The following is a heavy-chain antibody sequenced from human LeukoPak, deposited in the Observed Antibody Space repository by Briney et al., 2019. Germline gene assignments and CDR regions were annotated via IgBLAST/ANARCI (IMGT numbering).Heavy chain of an antibody. V-gene: IGHV4-34*01. CDR3: ARVRYGLDY. J-gene: IGHJ4*02. CDR2: INHSGST. CDR1: GGSFSGYY. D-gene: IGHD3-10*01. Sequence: PSETLSLTCAVYGGSFSGYYWSWIRQPPGRGLEWIGEINHSGSTNYNPSLKSRVTISVDTSKNQFSLKLSSVTAADTAVYYCARVRYGLDYWGQGTLVTVSS.